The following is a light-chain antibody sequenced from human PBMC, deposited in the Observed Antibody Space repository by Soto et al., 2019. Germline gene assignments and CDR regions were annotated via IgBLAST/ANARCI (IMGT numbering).Light chain of an antibody. Sequence: SYELTQPPSVSVAPGPTATITCGGNNIGSRNVHWYQQRPGQAPVLVVYDDSDRPSGIPERFSGSNSGNTATLTISRVEAGDEADYYCQAWDDSSVVFGGGTKLTVL. J-gene: IGLJ2*01. CDR3: QAWDDSSVV. V-gene: IGLV3-21*02. CDR2: DDS. CDR1: NIGSRN.